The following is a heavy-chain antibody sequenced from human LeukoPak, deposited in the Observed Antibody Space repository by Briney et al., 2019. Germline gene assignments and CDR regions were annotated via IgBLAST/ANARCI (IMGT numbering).Heavy chain of an antibody. V-gene: IGHV3-74*01. CDR2: INSDGSST. J-gene: IGHJ4*02. CDR1: GFTFSDYW. D-gene: IGHD3-22*01. Sequence: GGSLRLSCAASGFTFSDYWMHWARQAPGKGLVWVSRINSDGSSTNYADSVKGRFTISRDNAKSTLYLQMNSLRAEDTAVYYCAKDLGLYYYDSSGYYPDQDYWGQGTLVTVSS. CDR3: AKDLGLYYYDSSGYYPDQDY.